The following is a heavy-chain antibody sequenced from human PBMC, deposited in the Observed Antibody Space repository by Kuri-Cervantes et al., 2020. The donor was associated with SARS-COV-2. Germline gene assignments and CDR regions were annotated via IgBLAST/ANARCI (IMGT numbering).Heavy chain of an antibody. V-gene: IGHV1-18*01. CDR3: ARNWLGYCSGGSCRYYYYYMGV. D-gene: IGHD2-15*01. Sequence: ASVKVSCKASGYTFTSYGISWVRQAPGQGLEWMGWISAYNGNTNYAQKLQGRVTMTTDTSTSTAYMELRSLRSDDTAVYYCARNWLGYCSGGSCRYYYYYMGVWGKGTTVTVSS. CDR1: GYTFTSYG. CDR2: ISAYNGNT. J-gene: IGHJ6*03.